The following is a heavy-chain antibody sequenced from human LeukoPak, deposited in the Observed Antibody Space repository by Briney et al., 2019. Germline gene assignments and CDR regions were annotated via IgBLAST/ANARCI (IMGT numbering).Heavy chain of an antibody. CDR1: GFTFSSYA. CDR3: ARDGRYSSSWYYYYYYMDV. CDR2: ISYDGSNK. D-gene: IGHD6-13*01. V-gene: IGHV3-30*04. Sequence: WRSLRLSCAASGFTFSSYAMHWVRQAPGEGLECVAVISYDGSNKYYADSVKGRFTISRDNSKNTLYLQMNSLRAEDTAVYYCARDGRYSSSWYYYYYYMDVWGKGTTVTVSS. J-gene: IGHJ6*03.